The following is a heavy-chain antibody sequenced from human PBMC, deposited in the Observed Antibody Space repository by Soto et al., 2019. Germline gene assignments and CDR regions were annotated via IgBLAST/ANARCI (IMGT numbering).Heavy chain of an antibody. Sequence: SVKVSCKASGGTFSSYSISWVRQAPGQGLEWMGGIIPIFGTANYAQKFQGRVTITADESTSTAYMELSSLRSEDTAVYYCAREVLGYCSGGSCYALYNWFDPWGKGTLVTV. CDR2: IIPIFGTA. CDR1: GGTFSSYS. V-gene: IGHV1-69*13. D-gene: IGHD2-15*01. CDR3: AREVLGYCSGGSCYALYNWFDP. J-gene: IGHJ5*02.